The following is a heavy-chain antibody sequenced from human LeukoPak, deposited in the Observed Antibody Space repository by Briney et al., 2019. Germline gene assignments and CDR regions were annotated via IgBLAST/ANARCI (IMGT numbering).Heavy chain of an antibody. D-gene: IGHD5-24*01. J-gene: IGHJ4*02. CDR2: VSSSGTTT. CDR3: ARADRDGNKRFLD. V-gene: IGHV3-48*02. Sequence: AGGSLRLSCAASGFTFSSYSVIWARQAPGKGLEWVSYVSSSGTTTYYADSVKGRFTIPRDNGKNLVSLQMNSLRDEDTAVYYCARADRDGNKRFLDWGQGTLVTVSS. CDR1: GFTFSSYS.